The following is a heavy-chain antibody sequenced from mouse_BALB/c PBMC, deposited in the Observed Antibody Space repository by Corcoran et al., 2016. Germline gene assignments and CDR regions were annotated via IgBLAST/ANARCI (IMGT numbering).Heavy chain of an antibody. V-gene: IGHV1-9*01. Sequence: QVQLQQSGAELMKPGASVKISCKATGYTFSSYWIAWVKQRPGHGLAWIGEILPGSGSTNYNEKFKGKATFTADTSSNTAYMQLSSLTSEDSAVYYCARSHDYEWYFDVWGAGTTVTVSS. D-gene: IGHD2-4*01. J-gene: IGHJ1*01. CDR3: ARSHDYEWYFDV. CDR2: ILPGSGST. CDR1: GYTFSSYW.